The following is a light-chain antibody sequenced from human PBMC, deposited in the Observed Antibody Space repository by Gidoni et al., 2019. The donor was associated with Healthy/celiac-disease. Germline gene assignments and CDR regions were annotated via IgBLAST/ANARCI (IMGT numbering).Light chain of an antibody. CDR1: QSISSY. Sequence: DIQMTQSPSSLSASVGDRVTITCRASQSISSYVNWYQQKPGKAPKLLIYAASSVQSGVPSRFSSSGSGTDFTLTISSLQPADVVTYYCQQSYSTPLTFGPGTKVDIK. J-gene: IGKJ3*01. CDR2: AAS. V-gene: IGKV1-39*01. CDR3: QQSYSTPLT.